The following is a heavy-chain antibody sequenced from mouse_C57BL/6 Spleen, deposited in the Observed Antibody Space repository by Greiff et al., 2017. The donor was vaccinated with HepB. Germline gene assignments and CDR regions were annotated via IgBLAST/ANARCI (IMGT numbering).Heavy chain of an antibody. CDR2: INYDGSST. CDR1: GFTFSDYY. V-gene: IGHV5-16*01. J-gene: IGHJ4*01. D-gene: IGHD1-1*01. CDR3: ARGGSSISYYYAMDY. Sequence: EVKLVESEGGLVQPGSSMKLSCTASGFTFSDYYMAWVRQVPEKGLEWVANINYDGSSTYYLDSLKSRFIISRDNAKNILYLQMSSLKSEDTATYDCARGGSSISYYYAMDYWGQGTSVTVSS.